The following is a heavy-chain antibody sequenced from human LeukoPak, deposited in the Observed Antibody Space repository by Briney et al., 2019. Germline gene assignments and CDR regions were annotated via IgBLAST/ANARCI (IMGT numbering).Heavy chain of an antibody. Sequence: GASVKVSCKASGGTFSSYAISWVRQAPGQGLEWMGRIIPILGIANYAQKFQGRVTITADKSTSTAYMELSSLRSEDTAVYYCARDSEQPMTTVTTGPLPFDYWGQGTLVTVSS. V-gene: IGHV1-69*04. D-gene: IGHD4-17*01. J-gene: IGHJ4*02. CDR1: GGTFSSYA. CDR2: IIPILGIA. CDR3: ARDSEQPMTTVTTGPLPFDY.